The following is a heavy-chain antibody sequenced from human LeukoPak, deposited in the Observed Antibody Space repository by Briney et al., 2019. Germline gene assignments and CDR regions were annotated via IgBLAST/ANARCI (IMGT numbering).Heavy chain of an antibody. D-gene: IGHD6-13*01. V-gene: IGHV3-23*01. CDR2: ISGSGGST. Sequence: GGSLRLSCAASGFTFSSYAMSWVRQAPGKGLEWVSAISGSGGSTYYADSVKGRFTISRDNSKNTLYLQMNSPRAEDTAVYYCAKDPVDSSSWYDGYFDYWGQGTLVTVSS. CDR3: AKDPVDSSSWYDGYFDY. J-gene: IGHJ4*02. CDR1: GFTFSSYA.